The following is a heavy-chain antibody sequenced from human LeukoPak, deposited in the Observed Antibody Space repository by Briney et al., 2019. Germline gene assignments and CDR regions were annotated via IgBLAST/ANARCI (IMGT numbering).Heavy chain of an antibody. CDR1: GFTFSDYY. CDR3: ARGRSTSD. Sequence: GGSLRLSCAASGFTFSDYYMTWTRQAPGKGLEWVSCISSSGSFTNYADSVKGRFTISRDNAENSLYLQMNSLRPEDTAVYYCARGRSTSDWGQGTLVTVSS. J-gene: IGHJ4*02. D-gene: IGHD4-17*01. V-gene: IGHV3-11*03. CDR2: ISSSGSFT.